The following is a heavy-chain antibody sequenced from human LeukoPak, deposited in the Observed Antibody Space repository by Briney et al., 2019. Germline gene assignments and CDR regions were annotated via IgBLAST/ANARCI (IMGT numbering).Heavy chain of an antibody. CDR1: GFTFSSYA. V-gene: IGHV3-23*01. D-gene: IGHD2-21*01. CDR3: AKAPVTTCSGAYCYPFDY. CDR2: ISGSGGST. Sequence: PGGSLRLSCAASGFTFSSYAMSWVRQAPGKRLEWVSAISGSGGSTYYADSVKGRFTISRDSSKNTLYLQMNRLRAEDAAVYYCAKAPVTTCSGAYCYPFDYWGQGTLVTVSS. J-gene: IGHJ4*02.